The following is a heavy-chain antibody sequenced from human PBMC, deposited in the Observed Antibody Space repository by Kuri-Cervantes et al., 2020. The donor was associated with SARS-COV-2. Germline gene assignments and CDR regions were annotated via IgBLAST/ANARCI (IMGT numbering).Heavy chain of an antibody. CDR2: MYNTADT. Sequence: SETLSLTCSVSGGSISGYYWSWLRQPPGKGLEWIAYMYNTADTYSNPSLSSRVTISLDTTKSLVSLKLTSVTAADTAVYFCARHPRLEASRNYYFGYWGQGILVTVSS. CDR3: ARHPRLEASRNYYFGY. V-gene: IGHV4-59*08. J-gene: IGHJ4*02. CDR1: GGSISGYY.